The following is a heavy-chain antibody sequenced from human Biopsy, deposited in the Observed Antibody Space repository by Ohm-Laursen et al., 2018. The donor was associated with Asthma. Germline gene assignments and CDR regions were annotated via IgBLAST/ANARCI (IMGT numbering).Heavy chain of an antibody. CDR3: ARKAGSCISRTCYSLDF. J-gene: IGHJ4*02. V-gene: IGHV1-69*13. CDR1: GGTFNTYV. CDR2: INSVFGTT. Sequence: ASVKVSCQSLGGTFNTYVIGWVRQAPGQGLEWMGVINSVFGTTTYPQKFQDRVTITADDSTSTVYMELSSLRSEDTAVYYCARKAGSCISRTCYSLDFWGQGTLVTVSS. D-gene: IGHD2-2*01.